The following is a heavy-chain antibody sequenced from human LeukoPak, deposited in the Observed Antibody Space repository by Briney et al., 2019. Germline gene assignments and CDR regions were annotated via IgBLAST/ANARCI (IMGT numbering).Heavy chain of an antibody. CDR2: ISGYNGNT. CDR3: ARSGRGTYYYFDY. D-gene: IGHD1-26*01. CDR1: GYTFTGYY. V-gene: IGHV1-18*04. Sequence: GASVKVSCKASGYTFTGYYMHWVRQAPGQGLEWMGWISGYNGNTNYAQKLQGRVSMTADTSTSTAYMELRSLRSDDTAVYYCARSGRGTYYYFDYWGQGTLVTASS. J-gene: IGHJ4*02.